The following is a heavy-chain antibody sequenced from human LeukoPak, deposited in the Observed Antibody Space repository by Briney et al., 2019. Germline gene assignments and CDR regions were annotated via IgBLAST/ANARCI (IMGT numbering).Heavy chain of an antibody. Sequence: QSGGSLRLSCAASGFTFSSYAMSWVRQAPGKGLEWVSAISGSGGSTYYADSVKGRFTISRDNSKNTLYLQMNSLRAEDTAVYYCAKGGSHYDILTGSIGPYWGQGTLVTVSS. CDR3: AKGGSHYDILTGSIGPY. J-gene: IGHJ4*02. V-gene: IGHV3-23*01. CDR2: ISGSGGST. D-gene: IGHD3-9*01. CDR1: GFTFSSYA.